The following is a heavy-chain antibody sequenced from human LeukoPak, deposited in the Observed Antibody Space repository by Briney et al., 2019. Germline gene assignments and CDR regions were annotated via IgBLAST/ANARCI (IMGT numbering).Heavy chain of an antibody. V-gene: IGHV3-20*04. CDR3: ARADKDGYGFFGFDY. Sequence: GGSLRLSCVASGFTFDDYGMSWVRQAPGKGLEWVSGINWNGGSTGYADSVKGRFTISRDNAKNSLYLQMNSLRAEDTALYYCARADKDGYGFFGFDYWGQGTLVTVSS. CDR2: INWNGGST. J-gene: IGHJ4*02. CDR1: GFTFDDYG. D-gene: IGHD5-18*01.